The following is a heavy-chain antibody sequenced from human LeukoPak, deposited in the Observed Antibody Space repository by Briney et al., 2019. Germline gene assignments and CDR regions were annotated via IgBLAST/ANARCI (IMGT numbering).Heavy chain of an antibody. CDR1: GFTFSSYW. Sequence: PGGSLRLSCAASGFTFSSYWMHWVRQAPGKGLVWVSRINSDGSSTSYADSVKGRFTISRDNAKNTLYLQMNSLRAEDTAVYYCARDPGWLQPLGYFDYWGQGTLVTVSS. D-gene: IGHD3-22*01. V-gene: IGHV3-74*01. CDR3: ARDPGWLQPLGYFDY. CDR2: INSDGSST. J-gene: IGHJ4*02.